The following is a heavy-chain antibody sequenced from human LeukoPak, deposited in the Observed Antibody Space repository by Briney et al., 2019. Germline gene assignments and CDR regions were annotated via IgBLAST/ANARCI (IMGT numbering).Heavy chain of an antibody. J-gene: IGHJ5*02. V-gene: IGHV1-8*01. CDR1: GYTFTSYD. D-gene: IGHD3-16*02. CDR3: AREYVWGSYRYTNWFDP. CDR2: MNPNSGNT. Sequence: GASVKVSCKASGYTFTSYDINWVRQATGQGLEWMGWMNPNSGNTGYAQKFQGRVTMTRNTSISTAYMELSSLRSEDTAVYYCAREYVWGSYRYTNWFDPWGQGTLVTVSS.